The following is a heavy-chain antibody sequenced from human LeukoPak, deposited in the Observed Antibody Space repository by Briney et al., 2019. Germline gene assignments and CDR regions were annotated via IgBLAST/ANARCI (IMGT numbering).Heavy chain of an antibody. CDR1: GYTFTNYY. V-gene: IGHV1-46*01. J-gene: IGHJ4*02. CDR3: ARCPGRYYFDY. Sequence: EASVKVSCKASGYTFTNYYMHRVRQAPGQGLEWMGIINPSGGSTTYAQKFQGRVTMTRDTSTSTVYMELSSLRSEDTALYYCARCPGRYYFDYWGQGTLVTVSS. CDR2: INPSGGST.